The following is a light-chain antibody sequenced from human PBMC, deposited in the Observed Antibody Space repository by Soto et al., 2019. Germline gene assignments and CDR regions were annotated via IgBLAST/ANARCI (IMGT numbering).Light chain of an antibody. Sequence: DIQMTQSPSSLSASVGDRVTITCRASQDISDYLTWYHQRPGNAPKVLVYGASSLQSGVPSRFSGSGAGTDFTLTITSLQPEDLGIYYCQQSYSNVITFGQGTRLEI. CDR3: QQSYSNVIT. J-gene: IGKJ5*01. CDR2: GAS. CDR1: QDISDY. V-gene: IGKV1-39*01.